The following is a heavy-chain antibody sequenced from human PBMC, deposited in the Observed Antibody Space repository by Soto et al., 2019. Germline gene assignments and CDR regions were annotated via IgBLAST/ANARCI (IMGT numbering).Heavy chain of an antibody. CDR3: ARGLYSGYDYRPMAEGLYYYGMDV. D-gene: IGHD5-12*01. J-gene: IGHJ6*02. Sequence: ASVKVSCKVSGYTVNELSIHWVRQAPGQGLEWMGGIIPIFGTANYAQKFQGRVTITADKSTSTAYMELSSLGSEDTAVYYCARGLYSGYDYRPMAEGLYYYGMDVWGQGTTVTVSS. CDR2: IIPIFGTA. CDR1: GYTVNELS. V-gene: IGHV1-69*06.